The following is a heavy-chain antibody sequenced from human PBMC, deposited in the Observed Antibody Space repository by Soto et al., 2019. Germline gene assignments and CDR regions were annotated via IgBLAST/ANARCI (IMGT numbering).Heavy chain of an antibody. J-gene: IGHJ4*02. CDR1: GFTFDSHG. CDR3: ATGEGTFDY. CDR2: IWGDASKT. Sequence: GGSLRLSCVASGFTFDSHGMHWVRQAPGKGLEWVAIIWGDASKTYYANSAKGRFTISRDNSKNTAYLEMNSVRADDTAVYYCATGEGTFDYWGQGALVTVSS. V-gene: IGHV3-33*01.